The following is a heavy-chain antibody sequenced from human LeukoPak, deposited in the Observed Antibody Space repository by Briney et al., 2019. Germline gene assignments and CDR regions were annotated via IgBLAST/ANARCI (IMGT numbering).Heavy chain of an antibody. CDR2: ISYLSSHV. CDR3: TRALDY. Sequence: GGSLRLSCSASGFTFSDYDMNWVRQAPGKGLEWVSSISYLSSHVYYGDSVKGRFSISRDNAKNSLYLQMNSLGAEDTAVYYCTRALDYWGQGTLVTVSS. V-gene: IGHV3-21*01. J-gene: IGHJ4*02. CDR1: GFTFSDYD.